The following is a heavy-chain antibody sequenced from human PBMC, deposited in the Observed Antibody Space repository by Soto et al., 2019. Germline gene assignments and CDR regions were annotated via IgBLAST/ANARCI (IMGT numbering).Heavy chain of an antibody. J-gene: IGHJ6*02. CDR2: IYYSGST. V-gene: IGHV4-61*01. CDR3: ARDSSITYYYGMDV. Sequence: QLQESGPGLVKPSETLSLTCTVSGGSVNSGSYYWSWIRQSPGKGLEWIGYIYYSGSTNSNPSLKSRVTISLDTSKNQFYLKLSSVTAADSAVYYCARDSSITYYYGMDVWGQGTTVTVSS. CDR1: GGSVNSGSYY. D-gene: IGHD3-16*01.